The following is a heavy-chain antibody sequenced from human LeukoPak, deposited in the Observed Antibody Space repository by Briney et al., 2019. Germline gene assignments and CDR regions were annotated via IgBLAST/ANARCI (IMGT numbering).Heavy chain of an antibody. J-gene: IGHJ3*02. V-gene: IGHV4-59*01. D-gene: IGHD1-1*01. CDR3: ARDPLSTNDFDI. Sequence: SETLSLTCTVSGASITNSYWNWIRQSPGKGLEWIGYINYSGSTNYNPSLKSRVTISVDTSKNQFSLKLSSVTAADTAVYFCARDPLSTNDFDIWGQGTMVTVSS. CDR1: GASITNSY. CDR2: INYSGST.